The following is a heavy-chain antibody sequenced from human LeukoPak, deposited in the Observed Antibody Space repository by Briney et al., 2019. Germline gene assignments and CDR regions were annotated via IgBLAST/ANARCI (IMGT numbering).Heavy chain of an antibody. J-gene: IGHJ3*02. V-gene: IGHV4-59*01. D-gene: IGHD1-1*01. CDR3: ARDPLSTNDFDI. Sequence: SETLSLTCTVSGASITNSYWNWIRQSPGKGLEWIGYINYSGSTNYNPSLKSRVTISVDTSKNQFSLKLSSVTAADTAVYFCARDPLSTNDFDIWGQGTMVTVSS. CDR1: GASITNSY. CDR2: INYSGST.